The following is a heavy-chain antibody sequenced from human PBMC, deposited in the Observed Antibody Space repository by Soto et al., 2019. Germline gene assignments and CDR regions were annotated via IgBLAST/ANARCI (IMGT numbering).Heavy chain of an antibody. CDR1: GGSISSYY. D-gene: IGHD4-17*01. CDR2: IYYSGST. Sequence: PSETLSLTCTVSGGSISSYYWSWIRQPPGKGLEWIGYIYYSGSTNYNPSLKSRVTISVDTSKKQFSLKLSSVTAADTAVYYCARSGPLDYGDYGYWGQGTLVTVSS. V-gene: IGHV4-59*01. J-gene: IGHJ4*02. CDR3: ARSGPLDYGDYGY.